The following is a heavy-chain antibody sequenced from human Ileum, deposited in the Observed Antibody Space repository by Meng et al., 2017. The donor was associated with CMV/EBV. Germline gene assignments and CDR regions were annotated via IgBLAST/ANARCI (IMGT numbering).Heavy chain of an antibody. J-gene: IGHJ4*02. CDR1: GFTFSSYV. Sequence: SGFTFSSYVMHWGRQAPGKGLEWVALIRYDGNNPFYADSVKGRFTISRDNSKNTLYLQMNSLRGEDTAVYYCARDQGMFGVVTPLGYWGQGSLVTVSS. CDR3: ARDQGMFGVVTPLGY. D-gene: IGHD3-3*01. CDR2: IRYDGNNP. V-gene: IGHV3-30*02.